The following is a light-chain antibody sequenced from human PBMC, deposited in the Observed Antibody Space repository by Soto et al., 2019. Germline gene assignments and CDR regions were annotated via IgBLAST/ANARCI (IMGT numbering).Light chain of an antibody. CDR1: SRDVGGYNY. CDR3: TSSTSGSLDV. V-gene: IGLV2-14*01. CDR2: NVS. J-gene: IGLJ1*01. Sequence: APAQAASVSGSHGKSINISCTGPSRDVGGYNYVSWYQQFPGKVPKLLIYNVSNRPSGGSNRFSGSKSGNTATLTSSGLQSEDEADYFCTSSTSGSLDVFRTGAKGTGL.